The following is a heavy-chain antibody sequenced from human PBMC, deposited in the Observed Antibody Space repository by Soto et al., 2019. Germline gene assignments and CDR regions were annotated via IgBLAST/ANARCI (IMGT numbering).Heavy chain of an antibody. CDR2: IWFDGSNE. D-gene: IGHD1-7*01. V-gene: IGHV3-33*01. Sequence: QLQLVESGGGVVQPGTSLRLSCEASGFTFSRYGMTWVRQAPGKGLEWVALIWFDGSNEYYTDSVKGRFTISRDNSKNKLYLHMNSLRAEDTAVYYCVRETETTNYYGMDVWGQGTTVIVSS. CDR1: GFTFSRYG. CDR3: VRETETTNYYGMDV. J-gene: IGHJ6*02.